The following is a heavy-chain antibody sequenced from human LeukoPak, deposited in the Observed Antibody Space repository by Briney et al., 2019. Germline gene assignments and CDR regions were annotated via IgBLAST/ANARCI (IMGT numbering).Heavy chain of an antibody. CDR1: GYRFTSYW. CDR2: IYPGDSDT. J-gene: IGHJ5*02. V-gene: IGHV5-51*01. CDR3: ARQRITIFGPPSGWFDP. D-gene: IGHD3-3*01. Sequence: GESLKISCKGSGYRFTSYWIGWVRQMPGKGLEWMGIIYPGDSDTRYSPSFQGQVTISADKSISTAYLQWSSLKASDTAIYYCARQRITIFGPPSGWFDPWGQGTLVTVSS.